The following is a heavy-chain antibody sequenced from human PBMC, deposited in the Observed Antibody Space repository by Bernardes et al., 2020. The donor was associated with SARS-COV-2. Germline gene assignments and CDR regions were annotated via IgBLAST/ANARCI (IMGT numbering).Heavy chain of an antibody. CDR2: MNIDGRRT. CDR1: GFTVSSYW. Sequence: GGSLRLSCAASGFTVSSYWMHWVRQAPGKGLEWVSRMNIDGRRTDYADSVKGRFTITRDNAKNTRYLQMNSLRIEDTAVYYCARDFGGPVDHWGQGTLVTVSS. J-gene: IGHJ4*02. CDR3: ARDFGGPVDH. V-gene: IGHV3-74*01. D-gene: IGHD3-16*01.